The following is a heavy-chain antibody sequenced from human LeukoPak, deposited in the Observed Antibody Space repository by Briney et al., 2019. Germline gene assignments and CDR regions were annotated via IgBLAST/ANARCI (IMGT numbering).Heavy chain of an antibody. Sequence: PSETLSLTCTVSGGSISSGDYYWSWIRQPPGKGLEWIGEINHSGSTNYNPSLKSRVTISVDTSKNQFSLKLSSVTAADTAVYYCARGRSPITPRLFDYWGQGTLVTVSS. D-gene: IGHD1-20*01. CDR2: INHSGST. J-gene: IGHJ4*02. CDR3: ARGRSPITPRLFDY. V-gene: IGHV4-39*07. CDR1: GGSISSGDYY.